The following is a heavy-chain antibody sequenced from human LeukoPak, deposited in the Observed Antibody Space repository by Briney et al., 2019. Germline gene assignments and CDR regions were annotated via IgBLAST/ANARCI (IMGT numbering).Heavy chain of an antibody. CDR1: GFTFDDYA. J-gene: IGHJ4*02. CDR2: ISWNSGSI. Sequence: GGSLRLSCAASGFTFDDYAMHWVRQAPGKGLEWVSGISWNSGSIGYADSVKGRFTISRDNAKNSLYLQMNSLRAEDTAVYYCFGSDYWGQGTLVTVSS. D-gene: IGHD3-3*01. V-gene: IGHV3-9*01. CDR3: FGSDY.